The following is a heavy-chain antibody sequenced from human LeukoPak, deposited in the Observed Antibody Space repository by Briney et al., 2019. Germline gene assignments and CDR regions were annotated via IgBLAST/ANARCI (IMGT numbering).Heavy chain of an antibody. CDR3: ASSPMEMATITLVGYFDY. J-gene: IGHJ4*02. D-gene: IGHD5-24*01. CDR2: ISGSGGST. CDR1: GFTFSSYA. V-gene: IGHV3-23*01. Sequence: GGSLRLSCAASGFTFSSYAMSWVRQAPGKGLEWVSAISGSGGSTYYADSVKGRFTISRDNSKNTLYLQMNSLRAEDTAVYYCASSPMEMATITLVGYFDYWGQGTLVTVSS.